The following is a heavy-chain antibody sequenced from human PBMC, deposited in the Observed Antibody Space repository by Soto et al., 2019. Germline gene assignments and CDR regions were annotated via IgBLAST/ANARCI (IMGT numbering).Heavy chain of an antibody. V-gene: IGHV3-23*01. CDR3: AKDLPPRPSGYFFEY. CDR2: VSASGLNT. J-gene: IGHJ4*02. D-gene: IGHD1-1*01. Sequence: EVQLLESGGKLVQPGGSLTLSCAASGFTFSTYAMAWVRQAPGKGLEWVSGVSASGLNTDYADPVKGRFYISRDNSKNPASLHMTSLRAADTALYYCAKDLPPRPSGYFFEYWGPGTPVTVSS. CDR1: GFTFSTYA.